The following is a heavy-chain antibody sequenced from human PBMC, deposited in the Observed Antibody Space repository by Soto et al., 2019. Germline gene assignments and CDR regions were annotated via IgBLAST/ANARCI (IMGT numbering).Heavy chain of an antibody. V-gene: IGHV2-5*02. CDR1: GFSLNPSGVG. D-gene: IGHD4-17*01. CDR2: IYWDDDN. CDR3: SHRPYGDYSIVD. J-gene: IGHJ4*02. Sequence: QITLKESGPTLVKPTQTLKLNCNFAGFSLNPSGVGMGCIRQPPGKALECLALIYWDDDNRYSQSLNRSLPVTKDTSKNQVVLTMTHMDPVDTGTDYCSHRPYGDYSIVDWGQGTLFAVAS.